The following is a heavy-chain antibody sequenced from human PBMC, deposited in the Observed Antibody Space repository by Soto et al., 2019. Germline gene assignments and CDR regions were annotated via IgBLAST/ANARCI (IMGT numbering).Heavy chain of an antibody. CDR1: GGTFSSYT. CDR3: ARELSTIFGVVIGNWFDP. J-gene: IGHJ5*02. Sequence: ASVKVSCKASGGTFSSYTISWVRQAPGQGLEWMGRIIPILGIANYAQKFQGRVTITADKSTSTAYMELSSLRSEDTAVYYCARELSTIFGVVIGNWFDPWGQGTLVTVSS. V-gene: IGHV1-69*04. CDR2: IIPILGIA. D-gene: IGHD3-3*01.